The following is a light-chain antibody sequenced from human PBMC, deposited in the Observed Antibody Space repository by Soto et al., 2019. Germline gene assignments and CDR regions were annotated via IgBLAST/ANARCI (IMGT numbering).Light chain of an antibody. Sequence: TNSHVGGYNYVSWYQQHPSKAPKLMIYDVSNRPSGVSNRCTGSKSGNTASLTISGLQAEEEDDYYCRSYPSRSTRYVFGTVTKVTV. CDR1: NSHVGGYNY. J-gene: IGLJ1*01. CDR2: DVS. CDR3: RSYPSRSTRYV. V-gene: IGLV2-14*04.